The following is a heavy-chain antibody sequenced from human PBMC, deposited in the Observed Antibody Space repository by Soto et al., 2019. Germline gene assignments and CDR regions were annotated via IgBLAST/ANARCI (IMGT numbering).Heavy chain of an antibody. V-gene: IGHV1-18*01. D-gene: IGHD2-2*01. CDR3: ARESSNCSSTSCYSTSLNWFDP. Sequence: ASVKVSCKASGYTFTCYGICWVRQAPGQGLEWMGWISAYNGNTNYAQKLQGRVTMTTDTSTSTAYMELRSLRSDDTAVYYCARESSNCSSTSCYSTSLNWFDPRGQGTLVTVSS. J-gene: IGHJ5*02. CDR1: GYTFTCYG. CDR2: ISAYNGNT.